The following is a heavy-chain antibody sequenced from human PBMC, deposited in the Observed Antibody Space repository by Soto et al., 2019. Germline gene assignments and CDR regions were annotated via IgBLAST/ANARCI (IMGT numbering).Heavy chain of an antibody. V-gene: IGHV4-4*02. CDR2: ISHSGIT. CDR3: SRVRYDRSGFDH. CDR1: GDSISRSHW. Sequence: QVQLQESGPGLVRPSGALSVTCAVSGDSISRSHWWSWVRQSPGKGLEWIGEISHSGITNYNPSLKSRVTISGDKSKNQRSMKLTSVTAADTAVYYCSRVRYDRSGFDHWGQGTLVSVSS. D-gene: IGHD3-22*01. J-gene: IGHJ4*02.